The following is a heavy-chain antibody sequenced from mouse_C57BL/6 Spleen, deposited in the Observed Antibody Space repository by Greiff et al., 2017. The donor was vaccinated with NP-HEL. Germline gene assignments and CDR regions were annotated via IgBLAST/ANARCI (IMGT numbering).Heavy chain of an antibody. CDR1: GFSLTSYG. V-gene: IGHV2-2*01. D-gene: IGHD2-1*01. CDR2: IWSGGST. Sequence: VQVVESGPGLVQPSQSLSITCTVSGFSLTSYGVHWVRQSPGKGLEWLGVIWSGGSTDYNAAFISRLSISKDNSKSQVFFKMNSLQADDTAIYYCARNYDYGNEPWFAYWGQGTLVTVSA. CDR3: ARNYDYGNEPWFAY. J-gene: IGHJ3*01.